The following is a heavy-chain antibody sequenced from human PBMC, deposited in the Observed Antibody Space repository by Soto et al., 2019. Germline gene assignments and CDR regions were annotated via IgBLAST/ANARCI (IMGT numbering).Heavy chain of an antibody. CDR3: AKDPLAGNFDF. CDR1: GFTFNNCA. V-gene: IGHV3-23*01. CDR2: ISATGGST. J-gene: IGHJ4*02. Sequence: AGGSLRLSCAASGFTFNNCAMNWVRQAPGKGLEWVATISATGGSTYYADSVKGRFTISRDNSKNTLYLQMNGLRVEDTAVFFCAKDPLAGNFDFWGQGTQVTVSS.